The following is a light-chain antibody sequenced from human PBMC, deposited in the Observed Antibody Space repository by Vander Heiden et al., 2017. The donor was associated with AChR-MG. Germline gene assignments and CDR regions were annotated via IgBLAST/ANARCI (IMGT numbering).Light chain of an antibody. CDR2: RNN. V-gene: IGLV1-47*01. CDR3: ASWDDRLRGPV. J-gene: IGLJ1*01. CDR1: SSNIGSDY. Sequence: QSVLTQPPSASGTPGQRVTISCSGSSSNIGSDYVYWYQQLPGTAPKRLIYRNNQRPSGVPDRFSGSKSGTSASLAISGLRSDDEADYYCASWDDRLRGPVFGTGTKVTVL.